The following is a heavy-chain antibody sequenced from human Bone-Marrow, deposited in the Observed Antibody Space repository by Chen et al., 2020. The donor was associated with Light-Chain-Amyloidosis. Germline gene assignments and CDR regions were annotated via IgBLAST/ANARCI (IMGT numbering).Heavy chain of an antibody. J-gene: IGHJ4*02. D-gene: IGHD6-13*01. V-gene: IGHV3-74*01. CDR3: ARAPIATPGTGIDY. CDR2: MKGDGSDL. Sequence: DVQLAESGGGLVQPWGSLRLSCAAAGFTFSDYWMHWVRQAPGKGLVWVPRMKGDGSDLSYADYVKGRLTIARDNAKNTLDLQVNSLSAEDTGTYYCARAPIATPGTGIDYWGQGALVTVSS. CDR1: GFTFSDYW.